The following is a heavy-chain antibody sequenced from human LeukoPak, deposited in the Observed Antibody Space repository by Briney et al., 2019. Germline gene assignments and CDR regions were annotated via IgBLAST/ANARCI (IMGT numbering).Heavy chain of an antibody. D-gene: IGHD6-13*01. Sequence: PSETLSLTCTVSGGSISSGGYYWSWIRQHPGKGLEWIGYTYYSGSTYYNPSLTSRVTISVDTSKNQFSLKLSSVTAADTAVYYCARGPLSSSWYYFDYWGQGTLVTVSS. J-gene: IGHJ4*02. CDR3: ARGPLSSSWYYFDY. CDR2: TYYSGST. V-gene: IGHV4-31*03. CDR1: GGSISSGGYY.